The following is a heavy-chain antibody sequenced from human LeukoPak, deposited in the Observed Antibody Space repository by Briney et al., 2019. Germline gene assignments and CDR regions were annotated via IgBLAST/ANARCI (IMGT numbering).Heavy chain of an antibody. CDR2: ISAYNGNT. CDR3: ARDLDDSSGYHWVFD. Sequence: ASVKVSCKASGYTFTSYGISWVRQAPGQGLEWMGWISAYNGNTNYAQKLQGRVTMTTDTSTSTAYMELSSLRSEDTAVYYCARDLDDSSGYHWVFDWGQGTLVTVSS. D-gene: IGHD3-22*01. CDR1: GYTFTSYG. V-gene: IGHV1-18*01. J-gene: IGHJ4*02.